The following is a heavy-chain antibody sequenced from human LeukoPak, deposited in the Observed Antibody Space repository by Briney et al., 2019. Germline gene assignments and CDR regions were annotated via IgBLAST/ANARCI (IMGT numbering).Heavy chain of an antibody. Sequence: PSQTLSLTCTVSGGSISSGDYYWSWIRQPPGKGLEWIGYIYYSGGTYYNPSLKSRVTISVDTSKNQFSLKLSSVTAADTAVYYCARDQPSYYFDYWGQGTLVTVSS. CDR1: GGSISSGDYY. CDR3: ARDQPSYYFDY. V-gene: IGHV4-30-4*01. J-gene: IGHJ4*02. CDR2: IYYSGGT.